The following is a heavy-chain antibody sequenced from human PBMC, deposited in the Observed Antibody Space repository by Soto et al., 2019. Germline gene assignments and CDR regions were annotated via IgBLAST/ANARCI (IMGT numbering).Heavy chain of an antibody. D-gene: IGHD3-22*01. CDR2: IYHSGST. Sequence: QLQLQESGSGLVKPSQTLSLTCAVSGGSISSGGYSWSWIRQPPGKGLEWIGYIYHSGSTYYNPSLTSRVTISVDRSKNQFSLKLSSVTAADTAVYYCARAGYYDSSGYYSDAFDIWGQGTMVTVSS. J-gene: IGHJ3*02. V-gene: IGHV4-30-2*01. CDR1: GGSISSGGYS. CDR3: ARAGYYDSSGYYSDAFDI.